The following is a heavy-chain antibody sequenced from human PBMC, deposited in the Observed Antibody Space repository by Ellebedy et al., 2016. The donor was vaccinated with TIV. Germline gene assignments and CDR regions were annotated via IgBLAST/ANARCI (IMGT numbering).Heavy chain of an antibody. V-gene: IGHV3-7*03. CDR2: IKQDGREK. Sequence: GGSLRLSXAASGFTFSSYWMSWVRQAPGKGLEWVANIKQDGREKYYVDSVKGRFTISRDNAKNSLYLQMNSLRAEDTAVYYCARYQIKYQLLDYYYGMDVWGQGTTVTVSS. CDR1: GFTFSSYW. CDR3: ARYQIKYQLLDYYYGMDV. D-gene: IGHD2-2*01. J-gene: IGHJ6*02.